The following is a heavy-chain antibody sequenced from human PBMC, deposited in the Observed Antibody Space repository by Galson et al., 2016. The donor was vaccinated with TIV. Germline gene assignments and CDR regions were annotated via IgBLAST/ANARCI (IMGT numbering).Heavy chain of an antibody. CDR1: GFTFTSYD. Sequence: SVKVSCTASGFTFTSYDINWVRQATGQGLEWVGWMNHNRGHTGYAQTFRGRVTMTRNTSVRTAYMELSSQRSEDTAGYSCARSGDYGDYWGQGTLVTVSS. CDR2: MNHNRGHT. V-gene: IGHV1-8*02. CDR3: ARSGDYGDY. J-gene: IGHJ4*02. D-gene: IGHD4-17*01.